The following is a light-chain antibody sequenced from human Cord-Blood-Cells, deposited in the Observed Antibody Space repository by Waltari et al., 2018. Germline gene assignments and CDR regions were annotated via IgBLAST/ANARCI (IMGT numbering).Light chain of an antibody. J-gene: IGKJ2*01. V-gene: IGKV1-39*01. CDR1: HSIGSY. CDR2: AAS. CDR3: QQSDSTPYT. Sequence: DIQMTQSPSSLSASVGDSVTITCRGSHSIGSYLNWYPQKPGKATKLLIYAASSLQSGVPSRFSVSGSGTDFTLTISSLQPEDFATYYCQQSDSTPYTFGQGTKLEIK.